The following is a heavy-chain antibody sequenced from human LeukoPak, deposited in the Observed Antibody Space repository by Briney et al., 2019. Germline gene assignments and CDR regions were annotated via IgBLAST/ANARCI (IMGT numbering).Heavy chain of an antibody. CDR2: ITTDGSGA. V-gene: IGHV3-23*01. CDR3: AKGVLGAGSLLEYFQH. D-gene: IGHD3-10*01. Sequence: GGSLRLSCAASAFAFRNYDMIWARQAPGRGLEWVTGITTDGSGAYYAGSVKGRFTVSRDNSKNTVFLQMNSLRGEDAAIYYCAKGVLGAGSLLEYFQHWGQGTLVTVSS. J-gene: IGHJ1*01. CDR1: AFAFRNYD.